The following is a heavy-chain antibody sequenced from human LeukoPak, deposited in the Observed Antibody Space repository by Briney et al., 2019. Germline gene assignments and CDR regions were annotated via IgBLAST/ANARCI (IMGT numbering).Heavy chain of an antibody. V-gene: IGHV3-7*01. CDR1: GFTFRSYW. J-gene: IGHJ4*02. D-gene: IGHD5-12*01. CDR3: ARVGYSGWNLEY. Sequence: PGGSLRFSCAASGFTFRSYWMSWVRQAPGKGLEWVANINQGGSVKYYVDSVKGRFTISRDDAKNSLYVQMNSLRDEDTAVYYCARVGYSGWNLEYWGQGTLVTVSS. CDR2: INQGGSVK.